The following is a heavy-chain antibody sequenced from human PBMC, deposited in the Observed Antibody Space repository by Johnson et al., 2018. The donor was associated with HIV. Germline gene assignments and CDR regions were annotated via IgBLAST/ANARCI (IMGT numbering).Heavy chain of an antibody. D-gene: IGHD3-16*01. Sequence: QMMLVESGGGLVKPGGSLKLSCAVSGFTFSDHYMSWIRQTPGKGLQWVSYISGSGSIIYSTDSVQGRFTISRDNVKNSLYLQMDSLRPEDTAVYYCPRSRHGGIQPSDAFDVWGQGTMVTVSS. V-gene: IGHV3-11*04. CDR2: ISGSGSII. J-gene: IGHJ3*01. CDR1: GFTFSDHY. CDR3: PRSRHGGIQPSDAFDV.